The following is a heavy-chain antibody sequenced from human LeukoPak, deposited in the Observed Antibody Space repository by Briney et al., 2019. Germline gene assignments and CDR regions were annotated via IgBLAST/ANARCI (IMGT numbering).Heavy chain of an antibody. CDR3: ARRSVTRWYYSD. Sequence: SETLFLTCSVSGGSISSYYWSWIRQPPGKGLEWIGYISPTGGTNYNPSLTSRVTVSVDTSKNLFSLKLDPVTAADTAVYFCARRSVTRWYYSDWGQGTLVTVSS. J-gene: IGHJ4*02. V-gene: IGHV4-4*09. D-gene: IGHD3-10*01. CDR1: GGSISSYY. CDR2: ISPTGGT.